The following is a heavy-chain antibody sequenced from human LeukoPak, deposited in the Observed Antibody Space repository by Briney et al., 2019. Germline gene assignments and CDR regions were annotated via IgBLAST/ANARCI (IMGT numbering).Heavy chain of an antibody. J-gene: IGHJ4*02. CDR3: AKDGPDWGSYFDC. CDR2: ITGSGGTT. D-gene: IGHD7-27*01. V-gene: IGHV3-23*01. CDR1: GLTFSNYV. Sequence: GGSLRLSCAASGLTFSNYVMNWVRQAPGKGLEWVSSITGSGGTTNYADSVKGRFTISRDNSKNTLYLQMNSLRAEDTAIYYCAKDGPDWGSYFDCWGQGTLVTVSS.